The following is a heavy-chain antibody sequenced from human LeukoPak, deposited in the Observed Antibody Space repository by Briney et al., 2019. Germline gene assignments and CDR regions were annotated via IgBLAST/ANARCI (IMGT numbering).Heavy chain of an antibody. CDR2: ISGDGGST. V-gene: IGHV3-43*02. D-gene: IGHD6-19*01. CDR3: AKDIYTPYSSGLYYYYYGMDV. CDR1: GFTFSSYG. J-gene: IGHJ6*02. Sequence: GGSLRLSCAASGFTFSSYGMTWVRQAPGKGLEWVSLISGDGGSTYYADSVKGRFTISRDNSKNSLYLQMNSLRTEDTALYYCAKDIYTPYSSGLYYYYYGMDVWGQGTTVTVSS.